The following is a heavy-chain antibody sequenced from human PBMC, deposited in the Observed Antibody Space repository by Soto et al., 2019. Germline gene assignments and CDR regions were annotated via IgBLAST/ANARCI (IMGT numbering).Heavy chain of an antibody. J-gene: IGHJ6*03. CDR2: ISGSGGST. Sequence: SGGSLRLSCAASGFTFSSYAMSWGRQAPGEGLGWGSAISGSGGSTYYADSVKGRFTISRDNSKNTLYLQMNSLRAEDTAVYYCANPTILITIFGVVIPAPDYYYYMDVWGKGTTVTVSS. CDR3: ANPTILITIFGVVIPAPDYYYYMDV. CDR1: GFTFSSYA. D-gene: IGHD3-3*01. V-gene: IGHV3-23*01.